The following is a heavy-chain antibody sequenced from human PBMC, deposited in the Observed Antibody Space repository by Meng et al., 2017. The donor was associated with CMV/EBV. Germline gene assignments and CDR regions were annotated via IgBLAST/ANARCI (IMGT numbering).Heavy chain of an antibody. D-gene: IGHD2-2*01. CDR1: SIRSYY. CDR3: ARGGYCSSTSCLTRVWFDP. J-gene: IGHJ5*02. CDR2: IYTRGST. Sequence: SIRSYYWSWIRQPAGKGLEWIGRIYTRGSTNYNPSLKSRVTMSVDTSKNQFSLKLSSVTAADTAVYYCARGGYCSSTSCLTRVWFDPWGQGTLVTVSS. V-gene: IGHV4-4*07.